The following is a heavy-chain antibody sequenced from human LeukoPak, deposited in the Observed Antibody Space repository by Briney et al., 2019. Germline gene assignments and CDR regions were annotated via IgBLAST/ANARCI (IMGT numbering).Heavy chain of an antibody. D-gene: IGHD1-26*01. CDR2: ISYDGSNK. V-gene: IGHV3-30*03. CDR1: GFTFSSYG. CDR3: ARDKVVGPTRLDY. J-gene: IGHJ4*02. Sequence: PGGSLRLSCAASGFTFSSYGMHWVRQAPGKGLEWVAVISYDGSNKYYADSVKGRFTISRDNSKNTLYLQMNSLRAEDTAVYFCARDKVVGPTRLDYWGQGTLVTVSS.